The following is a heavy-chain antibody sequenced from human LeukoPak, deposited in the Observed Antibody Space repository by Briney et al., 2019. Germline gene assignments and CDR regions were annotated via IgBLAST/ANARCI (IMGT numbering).Heavy chain of an antibody. CDR3: ARPYSSNWYDAFHF. CDR2: VSYRGST. CDR1: GGSLSSYY. D-gene: IGHD6-13*01. J-gene: IGHJ3*01. V-gene: IGHV4-59*01. Sequence: KPSETLSLTCTVSGGSLSSYYWSWIRQPPGEGLEWIGYVSYRGSTNYNPSIKSRVTISVDTSKNQFSLKLSSVTAADTAVYYCARPYSSNWYDAFHFWGQGTMVTVSS.